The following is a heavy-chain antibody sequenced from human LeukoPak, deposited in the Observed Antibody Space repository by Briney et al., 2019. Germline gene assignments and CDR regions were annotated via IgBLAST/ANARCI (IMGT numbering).Heavy chain of an antibody. V-gene: IGHV3-30*18. J-gene: IGHJ6*02. CDR2: ISYDGSNK. CDR3: AKERLGSSSWYGVYYYGMDV. Sequence: GGSLRLSCAASGFTFSSYGMHWVRQAPGKGLEWVAVISYDGSNKYYADSVKGRFTISRDNSKNTLYLQMNSLRAEDTAVYYCAKERLGSSSWYGVYYYGMDVWGQGTTVTVSS. D-gene: IGHD6-13*01. CDR1: GFTFSSYG.